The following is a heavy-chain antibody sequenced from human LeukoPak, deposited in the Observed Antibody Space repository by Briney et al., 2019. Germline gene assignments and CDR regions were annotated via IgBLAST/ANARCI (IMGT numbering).Heavy chain of an antibody. D-gene: IGHD6-19*01. Sequence: SETLSLTCTASGYSISSGYYWGWIRQPPGKGLEWIGSIYHSGSTYYNPSLKSRVTISVDTSKNQFSLKLSSVTAADTAVYYCVRGRYSSGWFKDKNWFDPWGQGIPVTVSS. CDR2: IYHSGST. J-gene: IGHJ5*02. V-gene: IGHV4-38-2*02. CDR1: GYSISSGYY. CDR3: VRGRYSSGWFKDKNWFDP.